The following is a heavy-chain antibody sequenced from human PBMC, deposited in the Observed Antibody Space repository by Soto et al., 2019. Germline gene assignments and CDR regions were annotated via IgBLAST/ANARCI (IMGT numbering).Heavy chain of an antibody. J-gene: IGHJ6*03. Sequence: EVQLLESGGGLVQPGGSLRLSCAASGFIFTNYAMTWVRQAPGKGLEWVSGLSSSGSSAHYADSVKGRFTISRDNSKNTLYQQMTSLRVDDAAVYYCAKDYSNPIYHYYMDVWGKGTTVTVSS. CDR3: AKDYSNPIYHYYMDV. V-gene: IGHV3-23*01. CDR1: GFIFTNYA. D-gene: IGHD4-4*01. CDR2: LSSSGSSA.